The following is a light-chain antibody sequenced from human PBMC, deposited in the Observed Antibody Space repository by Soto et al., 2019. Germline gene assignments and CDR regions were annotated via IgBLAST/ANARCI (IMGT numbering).Light chain of an antibody. Sequence: QSALTQPASVSGSPGQSITISCTGTSSDVGSYDLVSWYQQRPGRAPRLMIFEVAKRPSGISTRFSGSKSGNTASLTISGLQAVDEAHYFCCSYTSTNTLVFGGGTQLTVL. J-gene: IGLJ2*01. CDR3: CSYTSTNTLV. V-gene: IGLV2-23*02. CDR1: SSDVGSYDL. CDR2: EVA.